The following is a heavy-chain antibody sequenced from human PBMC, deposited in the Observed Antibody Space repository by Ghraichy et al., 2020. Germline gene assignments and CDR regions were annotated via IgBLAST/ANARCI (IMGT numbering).Heavy chain of an antibody. J-gene: IGHJ4*02. Sequence: GGSLRLSCAASGFTFSSYSMIWVRQAPGRGLEWVSSISRSSSYIYYADSVKGRFTISRDNAKNSLYLQVNSLRAEDTAVYYCAREGDYGDYDYWGQGTLVTVSS. CDR2: ISRSSSYI. CDR1: GFTFSSYS. V-gene: IGHV3-21*01. D-gene: IGHD4-17*01. CDR3: AREGDYGDYDY.